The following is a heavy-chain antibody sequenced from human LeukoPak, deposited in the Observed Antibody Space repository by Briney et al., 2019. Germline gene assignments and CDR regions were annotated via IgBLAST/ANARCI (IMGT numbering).Heavy chain of an antibody. CDR1: GGSFSGYY. CDR2: INHSGST. Sequence: NPSETLSLTCAVYGGSFSGYYWSWIRQPPGKGLEWIGEINHSGSTNYNPSLKSRVTISVDTSKNQFSLKLSSVTAADTAVYYCARRPRFWSGYCKGPGAFDIWGQGTMVTVSS. CDR3: ARRPRFWSGYCKGPGAFDI. D-gene: IGHD3-3*01. V-gene: IGHV4-34*01. J-gene: IGHJ3*02.